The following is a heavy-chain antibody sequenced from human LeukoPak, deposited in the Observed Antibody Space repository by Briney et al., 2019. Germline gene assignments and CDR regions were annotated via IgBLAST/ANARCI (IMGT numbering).Heavy chain of an antibody. Sequence: ASVKVSCKASGYTFTSYGISWVRQAPGQGLEWMGWISAYNGNTNYAQKLQGRVTMTTDTSTSTAYMELRSLRSDDTAVYYCARATLAYCGGDCYSQATDAFDIWGQGTMVTVSS. CDR1: GYTFTSYG. D-gene: IGHD2-21*02. J-gene: IGHJ3*02. V-gene: IGHV1-18*01. CDR3: ARATLAYCGGDCYSQATDAFDI. CDR2: ISAYNGNT.